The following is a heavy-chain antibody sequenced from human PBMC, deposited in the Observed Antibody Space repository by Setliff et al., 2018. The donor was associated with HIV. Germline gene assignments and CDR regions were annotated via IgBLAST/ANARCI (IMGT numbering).Heavy chain of an antibody. Sequence: SETLSLTCTVSGGSISSGSYYWSWIRQPAGKGLEWIGRIYTSGSTNYNPSLKSRVTISVDTSKNQFSLKLSSVTAADTAVYYCARLRITMIMMLNYFDYWGQGTLVTVSS. J-gene: IGHJ4*02. CDR3: ARLRITMIMMLNYFDY. D-gene: IGHD3-22*01. CDR2: IYTSGST. CDR1: GGSISSGSYY. V-gene: IGHV4-61*02.